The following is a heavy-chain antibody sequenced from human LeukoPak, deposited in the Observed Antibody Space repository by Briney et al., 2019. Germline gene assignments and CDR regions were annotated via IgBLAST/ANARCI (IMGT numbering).Heavy chain of an antibody. J-gene: IGHJ4*02. V-gene: IGHV3-64*01. CDR2: ISTNGHST. Sequence: GGSLRLSCAASGFTFSRYSMHWVRQAPGKGLGFVSAISTNGHSTYYAKSVKGRFTISRDNSKNTLYLQMGSLRAEDMAVYYCARVGPADTYYPSSGLDYWGQGTLVTVSS. D-gene: IGHD3-22*01. CDR3: ARVGPADTYYPSSGLDY. CDR1: GFTFSRYS.